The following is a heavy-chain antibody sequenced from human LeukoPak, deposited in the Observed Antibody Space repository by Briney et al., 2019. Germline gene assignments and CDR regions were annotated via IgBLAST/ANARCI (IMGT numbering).Heavy chain of an antibody. Sequence: ASVKVSCKASGYTFTSYAIHWVRQAPGQRLEWMGWITTVNGNTRYSQTFQGRVIISRDTSASTAFMELSGLRFEDTAMYYCAKVDGDNNFDYWGQGTLVTVSS. V-gene: IGHV1-3*04. CDR1: GYTFTSYA. D-gene: IGHD5-24*01. CDR3: AKVDGDNNFDY. J-gene: IGHJ4*02. CDR2: ITTVNGNT.